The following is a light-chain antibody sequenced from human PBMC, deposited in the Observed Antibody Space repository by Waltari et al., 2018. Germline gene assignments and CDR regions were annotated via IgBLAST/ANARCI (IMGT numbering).Light chain of an antibody. V-gene: IGKV1-39*01. CDR2: AAS. CDR3: QQSYSTRFT. CDR1: QSISSY. J-gene: IGKJ3*01. Sequence: DIQMTQSPSSLSASVGDRVTITCRASQSISSYLNWCQQKPGKAPKLLIYAASILQSGVPSRFSGSGSGTDFTLTISSLQPEDFATYYCQQSYSTRFTFGPGTKVDIK.